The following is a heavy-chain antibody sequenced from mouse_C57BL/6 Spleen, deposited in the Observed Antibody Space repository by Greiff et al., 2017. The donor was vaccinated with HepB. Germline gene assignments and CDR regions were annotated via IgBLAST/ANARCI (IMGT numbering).Heavy chain of an antibody. Sequence: QVQLQQSGAELVKPGASVKISCKASGYAFSSYWMNWVKQRPGKGLEWIGQIYPGDGDTNYNGKFKGKATLTADKSSSTAYMQLSSLTSEDSAVYFCARFDYGSSYVDAMDYWGQGTSVTVSS. CDR2: IYPGDGDT. J-gene: IGHJ4*01. V-gene: IGHV1-80*01. CDR3: ARFDYGSSYVDAMDY. CDR1: GYAFSSYW. D-gene: IGHD1-1*01.